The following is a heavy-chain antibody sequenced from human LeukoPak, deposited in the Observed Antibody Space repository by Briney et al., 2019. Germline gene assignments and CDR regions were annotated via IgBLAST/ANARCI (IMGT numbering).Heavy chain of an antibody. Sequence: SETLSLTCAVYGGSFSGYYWSWIRQPPGKGLEWIGEINHSGSTNYNPSLKSRVTISVDTSKNQFSLKLSSVTAADTAVYYCARGRPLVVPAAIWYYYGMDVWGQGTTVTVSS. J-gene: IGHJ6*02. CDR1: GGSFSGYY. V-gene: IGHV4-34*01. CDR2: INHSGST. CDR3: ARGRPLVVPAAIWYYYGMDV. D-gene: IGHD2-2*01.